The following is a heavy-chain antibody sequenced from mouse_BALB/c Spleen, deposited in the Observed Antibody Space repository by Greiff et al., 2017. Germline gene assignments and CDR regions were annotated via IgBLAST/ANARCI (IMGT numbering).Heavy chain of an antibody. CDR1: GYSITSDYA. CDR3: AGYYGSSPWFAY. V-gene: IGHV3-2*02. D-gene: IGHD1-1*01. Sequence: VQLQQSGPGLVKPSQSLSLTCTVTGYSITSDYAWNWIRQFPGNKLEWMGYISYSGSTSYNPSLKSRISITRDTSKNQFFLQLNSVTTEDTATYYCAGYYGSSPWFAYWGQGTLVTVSA. J-gene: IGHJ3*01. CDR2: ISYSGST.